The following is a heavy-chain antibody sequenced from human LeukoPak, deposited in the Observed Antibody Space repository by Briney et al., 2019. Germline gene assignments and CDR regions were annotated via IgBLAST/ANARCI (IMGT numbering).Heavy chain of an antibody. D-gene: IGHD2-15*01. CDR1: GFTFSNYG. V-gene: IGHV4-38-2*02. J-gene: IGHJ5*02. CDR3: ARDHRVVVVAATENWFDP. CDR2: IYHSGST. Sequence: GSLRLSCAASGFTFSNYGMTWVRQGPGQGLEWIGSIYHSGSTYYNPSLKSRVTISVDTSKNQFSLKLSSVTAADTAVYYCARDHRVVVVAATENWFDPWGQGTLVTVSS.